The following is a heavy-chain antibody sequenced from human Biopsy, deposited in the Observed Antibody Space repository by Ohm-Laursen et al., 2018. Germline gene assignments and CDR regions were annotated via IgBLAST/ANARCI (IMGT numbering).Heavy chain of an antibody. CDR1: SGLISNYY. J-gene: IGHJ4*02. CDR3: ARGPKRLTGTSYFDY. D-gene: IGHD1-7*01. V-gene: IGHV4-4*07. Sequence: TLSLTCTVSSGLISNYYWSWIRQPAGKGLEWIGRLYTSGDTNYNPSLKSRVSVSEDTSKNQFSLRLTSVTAADTAVYYCARGPKRLTGTSYFDYWGQGTLATVSS. CDR2: LYTSGDT.